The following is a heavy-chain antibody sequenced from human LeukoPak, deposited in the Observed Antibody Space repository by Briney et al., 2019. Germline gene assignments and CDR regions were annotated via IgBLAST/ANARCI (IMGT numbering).Heavy chain of an antibody. Sequence: KSSQTLSLTCTVSGGSISSGSYYWSWIRQPAGKGLEWIVRIYTSGSTNYNPSLKSRVTISVDTSKNQCSLKLSSVTAADTAVYYCARDLGYDAFDIWGQGTMVTVSS. D-gene: IGHD7-27*01. CDR3: ARDLGYDAFDI. CDR2: IYTSGST. J-gene: IGHJ3*02. CDR1: GGSISSGSYY. V-gene: IGHV4-61*02.